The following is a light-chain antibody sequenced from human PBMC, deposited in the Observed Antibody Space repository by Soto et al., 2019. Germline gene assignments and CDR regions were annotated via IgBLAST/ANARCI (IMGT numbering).Light chain of an antibody. CDR3: QQYSAYPLT. Sequence: IQMTQSPSTLSASLGDRVTITCRASQSISGWLAWYQQKPGKAPKLLIYETSNLQSGVPSRFSGSGSATDFTLTFGGLQPDDFATYYCQQYSAYPLTFGGGTKVEI. CDR2: ETS. J-gene: IGKJ4*01. V-gene: IGKV1-5*03. CDR1: QSISGW.